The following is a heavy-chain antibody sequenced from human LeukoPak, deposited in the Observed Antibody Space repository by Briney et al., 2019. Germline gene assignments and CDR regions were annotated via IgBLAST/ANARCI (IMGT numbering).Heavy chain of an antibody. CDR1: SGSFSGYY. CDR3: AREDQYYGSGSFDY. V-gene: IGHV4-34*01. D-gene: IGHD3-10*01. J-gene: IGHJ4*02. CDR2: INHSGST. Sequence: SETLSLTCAVYSGSFSGYYWSWIRQPPGKGLEWIGEINHSGSTNYNPSLKSRVTISVDTSKNQFSLKLSSVTAADTAVYYCAREDQYYGSGSFDYWGQGTLVTVSS.